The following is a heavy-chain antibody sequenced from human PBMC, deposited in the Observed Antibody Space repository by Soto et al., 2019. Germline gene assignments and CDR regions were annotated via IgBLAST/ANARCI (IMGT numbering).Heavy chain of an antibody. CDR3: ASPPLPSGWYAADAFDI. CDR2: IIPIFGTA. CDR1: GGTFSSYA. Sequence: SVKVSCKASGGTFSSYAISWVRQAPGQGLEWMGGIIPIFGTANYAQKFQGRVTITADESTSTAYMELSSLRSEDTAVYYCASPPLPSGWYAADAFDIWGQGTMVTVSS. J-gene: IGHJ3*02. D-gene: IGHD6-19*01. V-gene: IGHV1-69*13.